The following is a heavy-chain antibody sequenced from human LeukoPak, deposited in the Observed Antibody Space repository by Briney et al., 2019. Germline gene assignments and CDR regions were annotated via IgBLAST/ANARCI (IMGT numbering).Heavy chain of an antibody. D-gene: IGHD3-10*01. CDR3: ARVGAEGSGLLFDY. Sequence: PSHTLPLTCAVSGGSIRRGGYYWSWIRQHPGKGLEWIGYIYYSGSINYNPTLKSRVTISVDTSQNQFSLELRSGTAADTAVYYCARVGAEGSGLLFDYWGQGTLVTVSS. J-gene: IGHJ4*02. CDR2: IYYSGSI. CDR1: GGSIRRGGYY. V-gene: IGHV4-31*11.